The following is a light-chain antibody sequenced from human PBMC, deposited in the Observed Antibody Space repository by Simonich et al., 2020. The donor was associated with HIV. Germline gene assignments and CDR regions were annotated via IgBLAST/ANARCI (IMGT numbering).Light chain of an antibody. CDR1: SSDVGRFNL. Sequence: QSALTQPPSASGSPGQSGTISCTGTSSDVGRFNLVPWYQQPPGKAPKLMIHEGSKRPSGISNRFSGSKSGNTASLTISGLQAEDEADYYCCSYAGSSTYVFGTGTKVTVL. V-gene: IGLV2-23*01. CDR2: EGS. CDR3: CSYAGSSTYV. J-gene: IGLJ1*01.